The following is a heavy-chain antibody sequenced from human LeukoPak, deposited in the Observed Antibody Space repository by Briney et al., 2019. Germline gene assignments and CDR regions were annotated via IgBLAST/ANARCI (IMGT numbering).Heavy chain of an antibody. Sequence: PSETLSLTCTVSGGSISSSSYYWGWIRQPPGKGLEWIGSIYYSGSTYYNPSLKSRVTISVDTSKNQFALKLSSVTAADTAVYYCASGSIAAAGPNWFDPWGQGTLVTVSS. CDR1: GGSISSSSYY. CDR2: IYYSGST. J-gene: IGHJ5*02. D-gene: IGHD6-13*01. V-gene: IGHV4-39*06. CDR3: ASGSIAAAGPNWFDP.